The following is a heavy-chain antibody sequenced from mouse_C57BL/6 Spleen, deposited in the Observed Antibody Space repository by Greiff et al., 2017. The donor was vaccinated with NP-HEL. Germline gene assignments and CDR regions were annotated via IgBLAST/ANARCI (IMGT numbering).Heavy chain of an antibody. V-gene: IGHV1-82*01. D-gene: IGHD2-3*01. J-gene: IGHJ2*01. CDR1: GYAFSSSW. CDR2: IYPGDGDT. Sequence: QVQLQQSGPELVKPGASVKISCKASGYAFSSSWMNWVKQRPGKGLEWIGRIYPGDGDTNYNGKFKGKATLTADKSSSTAYMQLSSLTSEDSAVYFCARALDGYHTLFDYWGQGTTLTVSS. CDR3: ARALDGYHTLFDY.